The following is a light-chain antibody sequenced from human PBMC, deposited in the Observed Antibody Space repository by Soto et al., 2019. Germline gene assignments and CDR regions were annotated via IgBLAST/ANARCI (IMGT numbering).Light chain of an antibody. CDR3: QQYNSWWT. Sequence: DIQMTQSPSTLSASVGDRVTITCRASQSISSWLAWYQQKPGKAPKLLIYDASSLESGVPSRFSGSGSGTEFTLTISLLQPDDFATYYCQQYNSWWTFGQGTKVEIK. J-gene: IGKJ1*01. V-gene: IGKV1-5*01. CDR2: DAS. CDR1: QSISSW.